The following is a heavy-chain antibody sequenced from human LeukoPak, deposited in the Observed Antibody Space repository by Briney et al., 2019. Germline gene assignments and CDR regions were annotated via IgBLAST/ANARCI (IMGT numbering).Heavy chain of an antibody. V-gene: IGHV4-30-2*01. J-gene: IGHJ5*02. Sequence: SQTLSLTCAVSGGSISSGGYSWSWIRQPPGKGLEWIGYIYHSGSTYYNPSLKSRVTISVDRSKNQFSLKLSSVTAADTAVYYCASQSGITDYGDYEWFDPWGQGTLVTVSS. CDR1: GGSISSGGYS. D-gene: IGHD4-17*01. CDR2: IYHSGST. CDR3: ASQSGITDYGDYEWFDP.